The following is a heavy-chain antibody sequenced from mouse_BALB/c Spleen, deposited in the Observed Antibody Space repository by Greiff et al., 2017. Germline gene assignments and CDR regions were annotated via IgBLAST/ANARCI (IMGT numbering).Heavy chain of an antibody. CDR2: ISSGGGST. Sequence: EVQLQESGGGLVKPGGSLKLSCAASGFAFSSYDMSWVRQTPEKRLEWVAYISSGGGSTYYPDTVKGRFTISRDNAKNTLYLQMSSLTSEDTAMYYCARQKYGNYAWFAYWGQGTLVTVSA. D-gene: IGHD2-10*02. V-gene: IGHV5-12-1*01. CDR1: GFAFSSYD. J-gene: IGHJ3*01. CDR3: ARQKYGNYAWFAY.